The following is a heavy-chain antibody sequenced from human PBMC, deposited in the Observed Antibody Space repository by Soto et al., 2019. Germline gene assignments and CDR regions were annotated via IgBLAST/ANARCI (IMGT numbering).Heavy chain of an antibody. V-gene: IGHV1-46*01. CDR3: ARGIGPYAFDI. Sequence: ASVEVSCKXSGYTCTNYYMHWVRQAPGQGLEWMGIINPSGSSTSAQRFQGRVTMTIDTSTITVYMELSSLRSEDTAVYYCARGIGPYAFDIWGQGTMVTVSS. J-gene: IGHJ3*02. CDR2: INPSGSST. CDR1: GYTCTNYY. D-gene: IGHD2-15*01.